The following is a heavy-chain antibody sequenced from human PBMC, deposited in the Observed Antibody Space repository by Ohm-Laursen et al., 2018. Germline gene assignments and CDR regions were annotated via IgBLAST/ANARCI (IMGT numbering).Heavy chain of an antibody. J-gene: IGHJ5*01. D-gene: IGHD3-10*01. V-gene: IGHV3-23*01. Sequence: GSLRFSCTASGFTFSGYAMSWVRQGPEKGLEWVSVATGSGRSTYYTDSVKGRFTISRDNSKNTLYLQMNSLRVEDTAVYYCAKGRSGGAGHGNWFESWGQGALVIVSS. CDR3: AKGRSGGAGHGNWFES. CDR1: GFTFSGYA. CDR2: ATGSGRST.